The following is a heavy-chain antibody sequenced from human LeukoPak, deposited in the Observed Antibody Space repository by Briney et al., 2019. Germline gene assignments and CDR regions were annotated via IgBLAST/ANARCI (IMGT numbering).Heavy chain of an antibody. CDR2: INPSGGST. CDR3: ASMLAVAGSGGPFDY. D-gene: IGHD6-19*01. V-gene: IGHV1-46*01. Sequence: GASVKVSCKASGYTFTSYYMHWVRQAPGQGLEWMGIINPSGGSTSYAQKFQGRVTMTRDMSTSTVYMELSSLRSEDTAVYYCASMLAVAGSGGPFDYWGQGTLVTVSS. J-gene: IGHJ4*02. CDR1: GYTFTSYY.